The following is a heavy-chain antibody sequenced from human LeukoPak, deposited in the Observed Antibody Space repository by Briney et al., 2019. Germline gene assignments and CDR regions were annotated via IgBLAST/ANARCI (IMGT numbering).Heavy chain of an antibody. D-gene: IGHD1-26*01. CDR3: ACSGSYYVDY. CDR2: MNPNSGNT. CDR1: GYTFTSYD. V-gene: IGHV1-8*01. J-gene: IGHJ4*02. Sequence: GASVKVSCKASGYTFTSYDINWVRQATGQGLEWMGWMNPNSGNTGYARKFQGRVTMTRNTSISTAYMELSSLRSEDTAVYYCACSGSYYVDYWGQGTLVTVSS.